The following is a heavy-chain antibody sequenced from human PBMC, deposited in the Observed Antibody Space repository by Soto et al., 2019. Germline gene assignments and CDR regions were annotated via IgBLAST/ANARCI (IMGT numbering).Heavy chain of an antibody. D-gene: IGHD6-13*01. Sequence: EVQLVESGGGLVQPGRSLRLSCAAAGFTFDDYAMYWVRQAPGRGLEWVSAISWSGGDIAYADSVKGRFTISRDNAKSFLYPQMNSLRVEDSALYYCAKGGSATLITTAGTDNRFDPWGQGTLVTVSS. CDR3: AKGGSATLITTAGTDNRFDP. CDR2: ISWSGGDI. CDR1: GFTFDDYA. V-gene: IGHV3-9*01. J-gene: IGHJ5*02.